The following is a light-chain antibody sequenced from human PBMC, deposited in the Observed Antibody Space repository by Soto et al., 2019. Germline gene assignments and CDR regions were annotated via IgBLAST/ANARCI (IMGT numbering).Light chain of an antibody. CDR1: QSVGSN. CDR2: GAS. Sequence: EIVMTQSPATLSVSPGERATLSCRASQSVGSNLAWYQQKPGQAPRLLIYGASTRATGIPARFSGSGSGTELTLTISSLQSEEFAIYFCQQYNNWPPDRTFGQGTKVEIK. J-gene: IGKJ1*01. V-gene: IGKV3-15*01. CDR3: QQYNNWPPDRT.